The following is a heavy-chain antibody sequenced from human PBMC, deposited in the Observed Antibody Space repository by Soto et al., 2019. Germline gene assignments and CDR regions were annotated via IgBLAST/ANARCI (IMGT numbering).Heavy chain of an antibody. CDR3: AHRPSSSSEDAFDI. D-gene: IGHD6-6*01. CDR1: GFSLTTSGVG. CDR2: IFGDDDK. V-gene: IGHV2-5*02. J-gene: IGHJ3*02. Sequence: QITLKESGPTLVKPTQTLTLTCTFSGFSLTTSGVGVGWIRQPPGKALEWLALIFGDDDKRYRQSLKTRLTIMKDTSKSQVVLTMTKVDPVDTAKYFCAHRPSSSSEDAFDIWGQGTMVTVSS.